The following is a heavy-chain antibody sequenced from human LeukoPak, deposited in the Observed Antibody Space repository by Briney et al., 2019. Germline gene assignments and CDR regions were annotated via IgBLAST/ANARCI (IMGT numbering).Heavy chain of an antibody. D-gene: IGHD3-3*01. V-gene: IGHV3-21*01. CDR3: ARDPYSGNYGPYYYYYMDV. CDR1: GFTFSSYN. CDR2: ITRNSNYI. Sequence: GGSLRLSCAASGFTFSSYNMNWVRQAPGKGLGWISSITRNSNYIYYADSVKGRFTISRDNGKSSLFLQMDSLRAEDTAIYFCARDPYSGNYGPYYYYYMDVWGKGTTVTVSS. J-gene: IGHJ6*03.